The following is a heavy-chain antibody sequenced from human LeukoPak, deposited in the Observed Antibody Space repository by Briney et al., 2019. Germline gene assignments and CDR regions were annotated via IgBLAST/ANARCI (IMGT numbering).Heavy chain of an antibody. CDR1: GFTFSSYG. V-gene: IGHV3-23*01. D-gene: IGHD3-10*01. Sequence: GGSLRLSCAASGFTFSSYGMSWVRQAPGKGLEWVSTISGSGDSSYYADSVKGRFTISRDISKNTLYLQMSSLRAEDTAVYYCAKDTGYYGSGSYSPVARALWAYFASWGQGTLVTVSS. CDR2: ISGSGDSS. CDR3: AKDTGYYGSGSYSPVARALWAYFAS. J-gene: IGHJ4*02.